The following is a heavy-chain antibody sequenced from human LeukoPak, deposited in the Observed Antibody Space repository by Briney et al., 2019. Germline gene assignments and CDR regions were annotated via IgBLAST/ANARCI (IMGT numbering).Heavy chain of an antibody. Sequence: ASVKLSCKASGYTFSSYGISWLRQAPGQGLEWMGWISAYNGNTIYAQMLQGRVTMTTDTSTSTAYMELRSLRSDDTAVYYCARDLSSSYYYVFDYWGQGSLVTVSS. V-gene: IGHV1-18*01. CDR3: ARDLSSSYYYVFDY. J-gene: IGHJ4*02. D-gene: IGHD3-22*01. CDR1: GYTFSSYG. CDR2: ISAYNGNT.